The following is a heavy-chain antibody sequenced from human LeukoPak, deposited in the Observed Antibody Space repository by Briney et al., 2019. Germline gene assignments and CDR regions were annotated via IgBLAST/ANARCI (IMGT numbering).Heavy chain of an antibody. CDR2: ISSSGANR. CDR3: ARGRYSLFELVLDV. V-gene: IGHV3-48*03. CDR1: GLTLSNH. D-gene: IGHD6-13*01. J-gene: IGHJ6*04. Sequence: SGGSLRLSCEASGLTLSNHEFSHCEMNWVRQAPGKGLEWLSYISSSGANRYYAESVKGRFTVSRDNGKDAHYLQMNSLRVEDTAVYYCARGRYSLFELVLDVWGKGTTVTISS.